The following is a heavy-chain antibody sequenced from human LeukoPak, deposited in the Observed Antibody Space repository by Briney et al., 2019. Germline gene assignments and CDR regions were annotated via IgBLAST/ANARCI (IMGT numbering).Heavy chain of an antibody. CDR3: ARHGSAWSFDY. CDR2: VDNSGTT. CDR1: GGSISSYY. D-gene: IGHD6-19*01. V-gene: IGHV4-59*08. Sequence: PETLSLTCTVSGGSISSYYWSWIRQPPGKGLEWIGYVDNSGTTNNNPSLKSRVTISVDTSKNQFSLKLSSVTAADTAVYYCARHGSAWSFDYWGQGTLVTVSS. J-gene: IGHJ4*02.